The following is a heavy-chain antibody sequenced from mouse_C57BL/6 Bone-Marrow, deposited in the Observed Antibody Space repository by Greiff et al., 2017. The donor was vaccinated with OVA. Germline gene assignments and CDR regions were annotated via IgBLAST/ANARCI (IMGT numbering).Heavy chain of an antibody. CDR1: GFTLSSYA. Sequence: EVQLVESGGGLVKPGGSLKLSCAASGFTLSSYAMSWVRQTPEKRLEWVATISDGGSYTYYPDNVKGRFTISRDNAKNNLYLQMSHLKSEDTAMYYCARSQATGYYAMDYWGQGTSVTVSS. D-gene: IGHD3-2*02. CDR2: ISDGGSYT. J-gene: IGHJ4*01. V-gene: IGHV5-4*01. CDR3: ARSQATGYYAMDY.